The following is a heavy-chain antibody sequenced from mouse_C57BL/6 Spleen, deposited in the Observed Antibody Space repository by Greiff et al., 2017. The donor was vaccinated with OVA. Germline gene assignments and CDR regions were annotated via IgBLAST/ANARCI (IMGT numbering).Heavy chain of an antibody. V-gene: IGHV1-42*01. CDR1: GYSFTGYY. CDR3: ARRVTGSTHPWFAY. CDR2: INPSTGGT. Sequence: EVQLQQSGPELVKPGASVKISCKASGYSFTGYYMNWVKQSPEKSLEWIGEINPSTGGTTYNQKFKAKATLTVDKSSSTAYMQLKSLTSEDSAVYYCARRVTGSTHPWFAYWGQGTLVTVSA. J-gene: IGHJ3*01. D-gene: IGHD1-1*01.